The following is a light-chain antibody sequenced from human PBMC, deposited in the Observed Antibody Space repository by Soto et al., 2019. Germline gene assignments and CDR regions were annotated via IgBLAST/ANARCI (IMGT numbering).Light chain of an antibody. CDR3: RGCLSTPCN. CDR2: AAS. CDR1: QSIGSY. V-gene: IGKV1-39*01. J-gene: IGKJ5*01. Sequence: QMTQSRSSLAASVGGRIKITCRACQSIGSYLNWYQQKPGKAPKLLSYAASSLQSWVLSRFSCSGSGADFRLRSGVLQSQVNGTYDLRGCLSTPCNLGQGTRLEI.